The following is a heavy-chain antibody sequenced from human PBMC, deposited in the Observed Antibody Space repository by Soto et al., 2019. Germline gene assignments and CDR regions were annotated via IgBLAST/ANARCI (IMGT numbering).Heavy chain of an antibody. CDR2: IYYSGSS. Sequence: SETLSLTCTVSNDSISNPIYYWGWIRQPPGKGLEWIGSIYYSGSSYYNPSLQSRVTISIDTSKNQFSLKLSSVTAADTAVYYCARLKTTDFWSGYYIRYFDYWGQGTLVTVSS. D-gene: IGHD3-3*01. CDR3: ARLKTTDFWSGYYIRYFDY. CDR1: NDSISNPIYY. V-gene: IGHV4-39*07. J-gene: IGHJ4*02.